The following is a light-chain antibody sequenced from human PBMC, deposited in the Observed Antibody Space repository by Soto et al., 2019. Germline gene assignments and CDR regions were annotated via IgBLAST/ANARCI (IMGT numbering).Light chain of an antibody. J-gene: IGLJ1*01. CDR2: EVS. CDR1: SSDVGAHNS. V-gene: IGLV2-14*01. Sequence: QSVLTQPASVSGSPGQSITISCTGTSSDVGAHNSVSWYQQHPGKAPKLMIYEVSNRPSGVSDRFSGSKSGNTASLTISGLQAEDEADYYCNSYTNTAARVFGTGTKLTVL. CDR3: NSYTNTAARV.